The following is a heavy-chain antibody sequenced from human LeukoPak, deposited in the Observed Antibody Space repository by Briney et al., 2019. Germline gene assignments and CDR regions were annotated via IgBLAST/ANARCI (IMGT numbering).Heavy chain of an antibody. D-gene: IGHD3-10*01. V-gene: IGHV4-34*01. J-gene: IGHJ4*02. Sequence: PSETLSLTCAVYGGSFSGYYWSWIRQPPGKGLEWIGEINHRGSTNYSPSLKSRVTISVDTSKNQFSLKLSSVTAADTAVYYCARAGLNMVRLFYYFDYWGQGTLVTVSS. CDR2: INHRGST. CDR3: ARAGLNMVRLFYYFDY. CDR1: GGSFSGYY.